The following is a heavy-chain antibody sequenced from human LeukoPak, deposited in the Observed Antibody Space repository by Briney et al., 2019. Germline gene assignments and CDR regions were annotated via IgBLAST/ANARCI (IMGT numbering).Heavy chain of an antibody. CDR2: T. V-gene: IGHV4-39*01. Sequence: SETLSLTCTVSGASISSSTYYWGWIRQPPGKGLEWIGSTYYNPSLKSRVTISVDTSKNQFSLKLNSVTATDTAVYYCARHYGPWGQGTLVTVSS. D-gene: IGHD3-10*01. CDR3: ARHYGP. CDR1: GASISSSTYY. J-gene: IGHJ4*02.